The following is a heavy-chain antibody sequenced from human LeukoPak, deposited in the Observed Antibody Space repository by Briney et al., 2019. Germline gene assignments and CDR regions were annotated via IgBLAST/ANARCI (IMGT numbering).Heavy chain of an antibody. CDR2: IGPNGAST. CDR3: VKDLTGTWSFDY. J-gene: IGHJ4*02. Sequence: GGSLRLSCSTSGFTFSNHFMHWVRQAPGKGLEYVSSIGPNGASTLYADSVKGRFTISRDNSKNALYLQLTSLRLEDKALYYCVKDLTGTWSFDYWGQGTLVTVSS. V-gene: IGHV3-64D*06. CDR1: GFTFSNHF. D-gene: IGHD3-9*01.